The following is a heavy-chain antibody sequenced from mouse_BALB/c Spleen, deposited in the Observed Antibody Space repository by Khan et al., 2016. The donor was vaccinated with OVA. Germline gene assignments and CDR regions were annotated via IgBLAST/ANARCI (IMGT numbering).Heavy chain of an antibody. J-gene: IGHJ3*01. CDR2: IWNGGNT. Sequence: QVQLKESGPGLVQPSQSLSITCTVSGCSLTTYGVHWVRQSPGKGLEWLGLIWNGGNTDYNADFISRLSITKDNSKSQVFIKMNSLQADDTAMYYCARNSYMYDFTYWGQGTLVTVSA. CDR1: GCSLTTYG. D-gene: IGHD2-14*01. CDR3: ARNSYMYDFTY. V-gene: IGHV2-2*01.